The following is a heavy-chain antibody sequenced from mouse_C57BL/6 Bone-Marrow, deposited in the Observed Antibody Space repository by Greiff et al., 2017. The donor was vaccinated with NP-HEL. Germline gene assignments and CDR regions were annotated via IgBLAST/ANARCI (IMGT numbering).Heavy chain of an antibody. CDR3: ARPETAQATWFAY. CDR2: LSNGGGST. Sequence: EVQGVESGGGLVQPGGSLKLSCAASGFTFSDYYMYWVRQTPEKRLEWVAYLSNGGGSTYYPDTVKGRFTISRDNAKNTLYLQMSRLKSEDTAMYYCARPETAQATWFAYWGQGTLVTVSA. V-gene: IGHV5-12*01. CDR1: GFTFSDYY. D-gene: IGHD3-2*02. J-gene: IGHJ3*01.